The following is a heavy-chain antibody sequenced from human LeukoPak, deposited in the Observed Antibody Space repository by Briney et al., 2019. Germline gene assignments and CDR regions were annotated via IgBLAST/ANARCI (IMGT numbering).Heavy chain of an antibody. Sequence: PSETLSLTCTVSGGSISSGDYYWSWIRQPPGKGLEWIGYTYYSGSTYYNPSLKSRVTISVDTSKNQFSLNLSSVTAADTAVYYCARDMTGSGWNDAFDIWGQGTMVTVSS. D-gene: IGHD6-19*01. CDR2: TYYSGST. CDR3: ARDMTGSGWNDAFDI. CDR1: GGSISSGDYY. V-gene: IGHV4-30-4*08. J-gene: IGHJ3*02.